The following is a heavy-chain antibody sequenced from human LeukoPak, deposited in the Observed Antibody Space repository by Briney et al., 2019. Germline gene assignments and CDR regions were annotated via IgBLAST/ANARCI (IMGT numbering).Heavy chain of an antibody. J-gene: IGHJ4*02. CDR3: ARAVSDYYDSSGYYYSFDY. CDR2: INHSGST. V-gene: IGHV4-34*01. D-gene: IGHD3-22*01. CDR1: GGSFSGYY. Sequence: KPSETLSLTCAVYGGSFSGYYWSWIRQPPGKGLEWIGVINHSGSTNYNPSLKSRVTISVDTSKNQFSLKLSSVTAADTAVYYCARAVSDYYDSSGYYYSFDYWGQGTLVTVSS.